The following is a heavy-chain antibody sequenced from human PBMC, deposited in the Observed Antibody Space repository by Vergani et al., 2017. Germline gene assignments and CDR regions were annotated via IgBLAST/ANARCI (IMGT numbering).Heavy chain of an antibody. J-gene: IGHJ4*02. V-gene: IGHV4-59*08. D-gene: IGHD6-19*01. CDR3: ARQRPGRGWSPGYFDD. CDR1: GGSMSGYY. CDR2: IYYSGLT. Sequence: QVRLQESGPGLVKPSETLSLTCSVSGGSMSGYYWSWIRLPPGKSLEWIGSIYYSGLTYYNPSLKSRVAISVETSKNQFSLKVTSVTAADTAVYFCARQRPGRGWSPGYFDDWGQGILVTVSS.